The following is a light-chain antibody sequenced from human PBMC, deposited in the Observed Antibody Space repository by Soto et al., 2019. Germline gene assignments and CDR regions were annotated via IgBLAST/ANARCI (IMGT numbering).Light chain of an antibody. V-gene: IGLV2-14*01. CDR3: ISYTGSSTSYV. J-gene: IGLJ1*01. Sequence: QAVLTQPPSVSGSPGHAVTISCSRTSSDSVSYDHVAWYQQFPGKTPKLMIYEVSNRPSGVSSRFSGSKSGTAASLTISGLQAEDEADYYCISYTGSSTSYVFGSGTKVTVL. CDR1: SSDSVSYDH. CDR2: EVS.